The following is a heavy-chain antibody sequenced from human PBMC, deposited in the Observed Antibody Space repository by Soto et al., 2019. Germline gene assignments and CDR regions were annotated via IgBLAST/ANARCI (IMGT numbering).Heavy chain of an antibody. CDR1: GVSIGSHF. V-gene: IGHV4-59*11. CDR3: ARLQYTVVTALDI. D-gene: IGHD2-15*01. J-gene: IGHJ3*02. CDR2: IYHTVNT. Sequence: SETLSLTCSVSGVSIGSHFWSWFRQAPGKGPELVGYIYHTVNTNYNPALKSRVTISMDTSENQLSLQLSSVTAADTAVYYCARLQYTVVTALDIWGQGTMVTVSS.